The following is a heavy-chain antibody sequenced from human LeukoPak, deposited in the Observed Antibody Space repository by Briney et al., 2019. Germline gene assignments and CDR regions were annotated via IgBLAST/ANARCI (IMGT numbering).Heavy chain of an antibody. CDR1: GYTLTELS. Sequence: ASVKVSCKVSGYTLTELSMHWVRQAPRKGLEWMGGFDPEDGETIYAQKFQGRVTMTEDTSTDTAYMELSGLRSEDTAVYYCATVGVLWFREGYFDYWGQGTLVTVSS. CDR2: FDPEDGET. V-gene: IGHV1-24*01. J-gene: IGHJ4*02. D-gene: IGHD3-10*01. CDR3: ATVGVLWFREGYFDY.